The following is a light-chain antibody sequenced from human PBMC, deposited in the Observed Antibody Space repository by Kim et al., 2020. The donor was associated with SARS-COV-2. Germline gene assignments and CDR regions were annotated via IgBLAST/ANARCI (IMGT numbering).Light chain of an antibody. CDR3: AAWDDSLNAWL. J-gene: IGLJ3*02. CDR2: SND. V-gene: IGLV1-44*01. CDR1: SSNIGSNT. Sequence: GPRVTVSCSGSSSNIGSNTVNWYQQLPGTAPKLLIYSNDRRPSGVPDRFSGSKSGTSASLAISGLQSEDEADYYCAAWDDSLNAWLFGGGTQLTVL.